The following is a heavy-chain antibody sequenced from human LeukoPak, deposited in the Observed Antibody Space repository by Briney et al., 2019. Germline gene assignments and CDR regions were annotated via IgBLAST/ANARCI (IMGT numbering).Heavy chain of an antibody. D-gene: IGHD1-26*01. CDR3: AGDVSGSLDY. V-gene: IGHV3-33*01. CDR2: VWYDGSTR. Sequence: GGSLRLSCAASGFIFSSYGMHWVRQAPGKGLEWVAVVWYDGSTRYYADFVKGRFTISRDNAKSTLFLQINSLSAEDTAVYYCAGDVSGSLDYWGQGTLVTVSS. CDR1: GFIFSSYG. J-gene: IGHJ4*02.